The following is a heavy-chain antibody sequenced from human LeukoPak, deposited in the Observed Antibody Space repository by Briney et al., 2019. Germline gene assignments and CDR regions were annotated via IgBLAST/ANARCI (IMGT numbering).Heavy chain of an antibody. CDR1: GFTFTNYW. CDR3: ARASPYTYGSFDY. CDR2: IKEDGSER. V-gene: IGHV3-7*01. J-gene: IGHJ4*02. Sequence: PGGSLRLSCAASGFTFTNYWMTWVRQAPGKGLEWVANIKEDGSERHYVDSVKGRFTISRDNAKNSLYLQMNSLRAEDTAVYYCARASPYTYGSFDYWGQGTLVTVSS. D-gene: IGHD5-18*01.